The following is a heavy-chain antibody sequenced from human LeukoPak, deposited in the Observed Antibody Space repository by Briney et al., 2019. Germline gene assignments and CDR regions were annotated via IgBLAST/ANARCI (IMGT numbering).Heavy chain of an antibody. J-gene: IGHJ4*02. CDR3: ARLDPPVVGATPGTFDY. CDR2: IYYSGST. CDR1: GGSISSGSIISYY. Sequence: SETLSLTCTVSGGSISSGSIISYYWSWIRQPPGKGLEWIGYIYYSGSTNYNPSLKSRVTISVDTSKNQFSLKLSSVTAADTAVYYCARLDPPVVGATPGTFDYWGQGTLVTVSS. D-gene: IGHD1-26*01. V-gene: IGHV4-61*01.